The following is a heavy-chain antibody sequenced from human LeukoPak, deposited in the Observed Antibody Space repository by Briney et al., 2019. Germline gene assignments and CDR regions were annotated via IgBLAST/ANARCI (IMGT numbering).Heavy chain of an antibody. J-gene: IGHJ4*02. CDR1: GYTFTSYG. V-gene: IGHV1-18*01. CDR3: ARGGKYYYDSSGYYYPQYYFDY. CDR2: ISAYNGNT. Sequence: ASVKVSCKASGYTFTSYGISWVRQAPGQGREWMGWISAYNGNTNYAQKLQGRVTMTTDTSTSTAYMELRSLRSDDTAVYYCARGGKYYYDSSGYYYPQYYFDYWGQGTLVTVSS. D-gene: IGHD3-22*01.